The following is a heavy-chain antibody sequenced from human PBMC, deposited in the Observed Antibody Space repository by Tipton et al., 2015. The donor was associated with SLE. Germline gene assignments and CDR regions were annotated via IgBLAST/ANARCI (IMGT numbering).Heavy chain of an antibody. CDR2: IYYSGST. D-gene: IGHD2-21*02. CDR1: GGSISSYY. CDR3: ASEVYCGGDCYSGGIDY. J-gene: IGHJ4*02. V-gene: IGHV4-59*08. Sequence: TLSLTCTVSGGSISSYYWSWIRQPPGKGPEWIGYIYYSGSTYYNPSLKSRVTISVDTSKNQFSLKLSSVTAADTAVYYCASEVYCGGDCYSGGIDYWGQGSLVTVYS.